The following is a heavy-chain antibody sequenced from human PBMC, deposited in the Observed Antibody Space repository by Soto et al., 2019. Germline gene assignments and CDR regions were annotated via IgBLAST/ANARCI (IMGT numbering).Heavy chain of an antibody. D-gene: IGHD3-22*01. J-gene: IGHJ4*02. CDR3: ARAYMIVVVTRFYYDY. CDR2: IKQDGSEK. V-gene: IGHV3-7*05. Sequence: GGSLRLSCAASGFTFSSYWMSWVRQAPGKGLEWVANIKQDGSEKYYVDSVKGRFTISRDNAKNSLYLQMNSLRAEDTAVYYCARAYMIVVVTRFYYDYWGQGTLVTVSS. CDR1: GFTFSSYW.